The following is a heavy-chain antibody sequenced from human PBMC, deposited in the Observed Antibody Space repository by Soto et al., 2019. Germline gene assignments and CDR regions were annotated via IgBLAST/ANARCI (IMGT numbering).Heavy chain of an antibody. CDR3: ARGVVGGTGVYYYYYGMDV. D-gene: IGHD1-26*01. CDR2: IIPIFGTA. Sequence: ASVKVSCKASGGTFSSYAISWVRQAPGQGLEWMGGIIPIFGTANYAQKFQGRVTITADESTSTAYMELSSLRSEDTAVYYCARGVVGGTGVYYYYYGMDVWGQGTTVTVSS. V-gene: IGHV1-69*13. CDR1: GGTFSSYA. J-gene: IGHJ6*02.